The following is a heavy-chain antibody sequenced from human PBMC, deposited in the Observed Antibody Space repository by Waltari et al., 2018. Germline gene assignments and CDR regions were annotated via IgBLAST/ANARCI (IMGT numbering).Heavy chain of an antibody. CDR2: IDPEDGET. V-gene: IGHV1-69-2*01. D-gene: IGHD3-10*01. J-gene: IGHJ4*02. CDR3: APLPGGSGQTFDY. Sequence: EVELVQSGAEVKKPGATVKISCKASGYTFMDYFMHWVQQAPGKGLEWRGRIDPEDGETVYSEKFQGRGTITADTSTDTAYMELSSLTSGDTAVYYCAPLPGGSGQTFDYWGQGTLVTVSS. CDR1: GYTFMDYF.